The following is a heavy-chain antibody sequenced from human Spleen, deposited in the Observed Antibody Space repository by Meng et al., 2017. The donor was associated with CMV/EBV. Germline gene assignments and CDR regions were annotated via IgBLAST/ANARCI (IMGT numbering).Heavy chain of an antibody. J-gene: IGHJ4*02. Sequence: CTVSGDSVSPRVCYWGSLQQAPEKGLEWIGRIYYTDTTSYNPSLTSRVTLSVDTSKNPFSLKLSSVTAADTAVYYCARDYGDYGVDYWGQGTLVTVSS. D-gene: IGHD4-17*01. CDR2: IYYTDTT. V-gene: IGHV4-39*07. CDR1: GDSVSPRVCY. CDR3: ARDYGDYGVDY.